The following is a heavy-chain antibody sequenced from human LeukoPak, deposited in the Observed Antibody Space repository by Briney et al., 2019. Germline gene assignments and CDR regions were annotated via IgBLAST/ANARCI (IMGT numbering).Heavy chain of an antibody. CDR1: GFTFSSYA. CDR3: ATHCSGGSCNKY. Sequence: PGGSLRLSCAASGFTFSSYAMSWVRQAPGKGLEWVSAISGSGGSTYYADSVKGRFTISRDNSKNTLYLQMNSLRAEDTAVYYCATHCSGGSCNKYWGQGTLVTVSS. V-gene: IGHV3-23*01. J-gene: IGHJ4*02. CDR2: ISGSGGST. D-gene: IGHD2-15*01.